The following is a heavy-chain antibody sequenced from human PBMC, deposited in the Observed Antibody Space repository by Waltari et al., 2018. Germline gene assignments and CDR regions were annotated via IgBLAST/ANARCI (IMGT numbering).Heavy chain of an antibody. Sequence: EVQLVESGGGLVQPGGSLRLSCAASGFTFSSYEMNWVRQAPGKGLEWVSYMSSSGSTIYYADSVKGRFTISRDNAKNSLYLQMNSLRAEDTAVYYCATVIEMATIYYWGQGTLVTVSS. J-gene: IGHJ4*02. CDR3: ATVIEMATIYY. V-gene: IGHV3-48*03. CDR2: MSSSGSTI. D-gene: IGHD5-12*01. CDR1: GFTFSSYE.